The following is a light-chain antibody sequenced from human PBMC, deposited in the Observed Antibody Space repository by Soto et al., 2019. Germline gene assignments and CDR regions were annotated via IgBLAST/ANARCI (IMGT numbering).Light chain of an antibody. V-gene: IGLV2-14*01. Sequence: QSALTQPASVSGSPGQSITISCTGSSSDIGGYKFVFWFQQHPGKVPKLIIYEVSNRPSGVSDRFSGSKSGKTASLTISGLQADDEADYYCTSYSVTGTHYVSGSGTKLTVL. J-gene: IGLJ1*01. CDR3: TSYSVTGTHYV. CDR1: SSDIGGYKF. CDR2: EVS.